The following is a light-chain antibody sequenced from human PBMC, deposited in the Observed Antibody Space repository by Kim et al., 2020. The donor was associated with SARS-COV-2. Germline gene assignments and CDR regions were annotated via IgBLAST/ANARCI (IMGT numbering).Light chain of an antibody. V-gene: IGLV3-19*01. Sequence: SSELTQDPAVSVALGQTVTITCQGDSIRNYFVSWYQQKPGQAPILVVYGHNDRPSGVPDRFSGSTSGNRASLTITGAQAEDEADYFCNCRDSSGQRVFGGGTQLTVL. J-gene: IGLJ3*02. CDR1: SIRNYF. CDR3: NCRDSSGQRV. CDR2: GHN.